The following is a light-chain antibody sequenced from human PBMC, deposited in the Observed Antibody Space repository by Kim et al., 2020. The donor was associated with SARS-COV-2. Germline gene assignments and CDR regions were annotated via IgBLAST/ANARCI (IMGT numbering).Light chain of an antibody. CDR1: QSVSSY. Sequence: EIVLTQSPATLSLSPGERATLSCRASQSVSSYLAWYQQKPGQAPRLLMYEASNRATGIPARFSGSGSGTDFTLTISSLEPEDFAVYWCQQRINWPIAFGQGTRLEIK. CDR2: EAS. V-gene: IGKV3-11*01. J-gene: IGKJ5*01. CDR3: QQRINWPIA.